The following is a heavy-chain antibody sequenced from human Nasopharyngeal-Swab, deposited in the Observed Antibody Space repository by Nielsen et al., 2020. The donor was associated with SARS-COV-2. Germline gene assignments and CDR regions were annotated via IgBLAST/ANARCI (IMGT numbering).Heavy chain of an antibody. CDR3: ARTFCTTSSCSYYFDS. V-gene: IGHV4-34*01. J-gene: IGHJ4*02. D-gene: IGHD2-2*01. Sequence: GSLRLSCAVYGGSLSGYYWTWIRQPPGKGLEWIGEVEQSGFTKYNPSLKSRVSISLDTSKNQVSLKVNSVTAADTAVYYCARTFCTTSSCSYYFDSWGQGNLVTVSS. CDR2: VEQSGFT. CDR1: GGSLSGYY.